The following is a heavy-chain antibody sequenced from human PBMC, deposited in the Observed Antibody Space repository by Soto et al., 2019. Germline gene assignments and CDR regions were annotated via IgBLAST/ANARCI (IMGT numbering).Heavy chain of an antibody. CDR3: ARARGGDSGDYASLFDR. Sequence: PSETLSLTCTVSGGSVSIGDYLWSWIRQRPGKGLEWIGYIHDSGNTYYNPSLKSRVTISLDTSKNQFSLKVTSMTAADTAVYFCARARGGDSGDYASLFDRWGQGNLVTVSS. J-gene: IGHJ5*02. CDR1: GGSVSIGDYL. V-gene: IGHV4-30-4*01. CDR2: IHDSGNT. D-gene: IGHD4-17*01.